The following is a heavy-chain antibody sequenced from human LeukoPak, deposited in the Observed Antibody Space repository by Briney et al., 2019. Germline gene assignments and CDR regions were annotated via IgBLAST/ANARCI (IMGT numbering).Heavy chain of an antibody. V-gene: IGHV4-38-2*02. J-gene: IGHJ4*02. CDR3: ARDSTMGTFDY. CDR2: IYHRGST. D-gene: IGHD3-10*01. Sequence: SETLSLTCTVSGNSISSGHYWGWIRQPPGKGLEWIGSIYHRGSTFYNPSLKSRVTISVDTSKNQFSLRLNSVTAADTAEYYCARDSTMGTFDYWGQGTLVTVSS. CDR1: GNSISSGHY.